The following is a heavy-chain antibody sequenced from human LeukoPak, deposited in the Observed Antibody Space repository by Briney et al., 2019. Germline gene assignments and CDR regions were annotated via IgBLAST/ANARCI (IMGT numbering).Heavy chain of an antibody. Sequence: GGSLRLSCAASGFTFSSYGMSWVRQAPGKGLEWVSAIRGSGGSTYYADSVKGRFTISRDNSKNTLYLQMNSLRAEDTAVYFCAKDQASDYYDSSGYPLHFDYWGQGTLVTVSS. V-gene: IGHV3-23*01. CDR1: GFTFSSYG. CDR2: IRGSGGST. D-gene: IGHD3-22*01. CDR3: AKDQASDYYDSSGYPLHFDY. J-gene: IGHJ4*02.